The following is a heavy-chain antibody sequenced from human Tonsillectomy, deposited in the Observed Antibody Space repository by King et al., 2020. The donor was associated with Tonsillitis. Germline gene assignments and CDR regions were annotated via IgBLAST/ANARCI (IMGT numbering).Heavy chain of an antibody. D-gene: IGHD5-18*01. Sequence: VQLVESGGGVVQPGGSLRLSCTASGFTFSTYGMHWVRQAPGKGLEWVAFIRYDGSNKYYVDSVKGRFTISRDNSKNTLYLQMNSLGAEDTAAYYCVAPRSGDSYGFDAFDIWGQGTMVTVSS. CDR2: IRYDGSNK. CDR1: GFTFSTYG. CDR3: VAPRSGDSYGFDAFDI. J-gene: IGHJ3*02. V-gene: IGHV3-30*02.